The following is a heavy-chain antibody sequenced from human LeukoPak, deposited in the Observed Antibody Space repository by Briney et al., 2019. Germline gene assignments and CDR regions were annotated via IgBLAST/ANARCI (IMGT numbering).Heavy chain of an antibody. J-gene: IGHJ5*02. CDR2: IYYSGST. CDR1: GGSLSSYY. Sequence: SETLSLTCTVSGGSLSSYYWSWIRQSPGKGLEWIGYIYYSGSTTYSPSLKSRVTISVDTSRNQFSLKLSSVTAADTAVYYCARDIPYGGKPGHNWFDPWGQGTLVTVSP. V-gene: IGHV4-59*01. CDR3: ARDIPYGGKPGHNWFDP. D-gene: IGHD4-23*01.